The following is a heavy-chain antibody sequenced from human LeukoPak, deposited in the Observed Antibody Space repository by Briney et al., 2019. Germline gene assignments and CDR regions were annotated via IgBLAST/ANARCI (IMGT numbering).Heavy chain of an antibody. Sequence: GGSLRLSCAASEFTFKNAWMNWVRQAPGKWLEWVANIKQDGSEKYYVDSVKGRFTISRDNAKNSLYLQMNSLRAEDTAVYYCARSPGWYFDLWGRGTLVTVSS. J-gene: IGHJ2*01. CDR3: ARSPGWYFDL. V-gene: IGHV3-7*03. CDR2: IKQDGSEK. CDR1: EFTFKNAW.